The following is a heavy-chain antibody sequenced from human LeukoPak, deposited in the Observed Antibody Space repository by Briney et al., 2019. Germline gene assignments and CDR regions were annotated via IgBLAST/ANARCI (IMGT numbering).Heavy chain of an antibody. CDR1: GYTFTSYG. CDR3: ASVEAFRQPPDY. V-gene: IGHV1-18*01. Sequence: ASVTVSCKASGYTFTSYGISWVRQAPGQGLEWMGWISAYNGNTNYAQKLQGRVTMTTDTSTSTAYMELRSLRSDDTAVYYCASVEAFRQPPDYWGQGTLVTVSS. CDR2: ISAYNGNT. D-gene: IGHD3-3*02. J-gene: IGHJ4*02.